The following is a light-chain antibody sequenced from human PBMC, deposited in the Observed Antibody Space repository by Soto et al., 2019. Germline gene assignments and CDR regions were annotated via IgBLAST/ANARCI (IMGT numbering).Light chain of an antibody. J-gene: IGKJ5*01. V-gene: IGKV1-27*01. CDR1: QTISSW. CDR3: QKYNSAPLT. Sequence: DIQMTQSPSTLSGSVGDRVTITCRASQTISSWLAWYQQKPGKAPKLLIYKASTLHPGVPSRFSGSGSGTDFTLTISSLQSEDVATYYCQKYNSAPLTFGPGTRLEIK. CDR2: KAS.